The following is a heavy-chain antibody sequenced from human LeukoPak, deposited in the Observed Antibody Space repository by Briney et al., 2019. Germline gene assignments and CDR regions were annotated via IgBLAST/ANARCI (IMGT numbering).Heavy chain of an antibody. V-gene: IGHV4-59*08. Sequence: SETLSLTCTVSGGSISSYYWSWIRQPPAKGLEWIGYIYYSGSTNYDPSLKSRVTISVETSKNQFSLKLSSVTAADTAVYYCARHTGGWGSFDYWGQGTLVTVSS. CDR3: ARHTGGWGSFDY. CDR1: GGSISSYY. J-gene: IGHJ4*02. CDR2: IYYSGST. D-gene: IGHD7-27*01.